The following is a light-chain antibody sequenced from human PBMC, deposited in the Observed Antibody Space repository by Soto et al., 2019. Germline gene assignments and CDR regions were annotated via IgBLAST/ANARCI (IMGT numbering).Light chain of an antibody. Sequence: QSALTQPPSASGSPGQSGTISCTGTSTDVGGYNYVSWYQQYPGRAPRLLIYEVNKRPSGVPDRFSGSKSGKTASLTVSGLQAEDEADYYCCSYEGSSNLVFGGGTKLTVL. CDR2: EVN. J-gene: IGLJ2*01. CDR3: CSYEGSSNLV. V-gene: IGLV2-8*01. CDR1: STDVGGYNY.